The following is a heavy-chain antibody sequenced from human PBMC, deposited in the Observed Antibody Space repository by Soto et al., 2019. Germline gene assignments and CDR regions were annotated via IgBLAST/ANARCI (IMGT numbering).Heavy chain of an antibody. Sequence: SETLSLTCAVYGGSFSDYYWSWIRQPPGKGLEWIGEINHSGSTNYNPSLKSRVTISVDTSKNQFSLKLSSVTAADTAVYYCARVTGTTKSYDYWGQGTLVTVSS. CDR1: GGSFSDYY. J-gene: IGHJ4*02. CDR3: ARVTGTTKSYDY. CDR2: INHSGST. V-gene: IGHV4-34*01. D-gene: IGHD1-1*01.